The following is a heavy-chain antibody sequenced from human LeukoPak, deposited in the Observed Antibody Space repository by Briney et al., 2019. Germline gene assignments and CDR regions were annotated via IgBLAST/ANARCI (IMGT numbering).Heavy chain of an antibody. Sequence: ASVKVSCKASGGTFSSYAFSWMRQAPGQGLEWMGRIIPIYDPVDYAQRFQGRVTITTDESTNTVYLELRSLRYEDTAVYYCAREPLGCGGDCHFDYWRQGTLATVSS. D-gene: IGHD2-21*02. CDR1: GGTFSSYA. J-gene: IGHJ4*02. V-gene: IGHV1-69*05. CDR2: IIPIYDPV. CDR3: AREPLGCGGDCHFDY.